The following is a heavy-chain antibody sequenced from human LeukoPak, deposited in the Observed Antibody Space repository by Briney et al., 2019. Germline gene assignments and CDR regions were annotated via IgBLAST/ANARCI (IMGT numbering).Heavy chain of an antibody. CDR3: AKGSEDTAMVDFDY. J-gene: IGHJ4*02. CDR1: GFTFSSYA. D-gene: IGHD5-18*01. V-gene: IGHV3-23*01. CDR2: ISGSGGST. Sequence: GASLRLSCAASGFTFSSYAMSWVRQAPGKGLEWVSAISGSGGSTYYADPVKGRFTISRDNSKNTLYLQMNSLRAEDTAVYYCAKGSEDTAMVDFDYWGQGTLVTVSS.